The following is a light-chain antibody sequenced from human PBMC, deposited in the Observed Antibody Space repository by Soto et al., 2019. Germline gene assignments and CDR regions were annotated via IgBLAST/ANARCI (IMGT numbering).Light chain of an antibody. Sequence: EIVMTQSPATLSVSPGQKVTLSCRASQSVSRNLAWYQQKPGQAPRVLIYSASNRATGIPARFSGSGSGTEFTLTISSLQSEDFAVYYCQHYNNWLGTFGQGTKLEIK. V-gene: IGKV3-15*01. CDR2: SAS. CDR1: QSVSRN. CDR3: QHYNNWLGT. J-gene: IGKJ2*01.